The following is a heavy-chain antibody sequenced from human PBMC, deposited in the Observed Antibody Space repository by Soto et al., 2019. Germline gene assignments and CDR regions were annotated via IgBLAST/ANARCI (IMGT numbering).Heavy chain of an antibody. J-gene: IGHJ5*02. Sequence: QVQLVESGGGVVQPGRSLRLSCAASGFTFSAYGMHWVRQAPGKGLEWVAGTSFDGSYKYYADSVKGRCTISRDNSRNTLFLQLNSLRRADTAISNCATTDLSRWSTTCCPDHWGPGTLVTVSS. CDR1: GFTFSAYG. CDR3: ATTDLSRWSTTCCPDH. CDR2: TSFDGSYK. V-gene: IGHV3-30*03. D-gene: IGHD2-2*01.